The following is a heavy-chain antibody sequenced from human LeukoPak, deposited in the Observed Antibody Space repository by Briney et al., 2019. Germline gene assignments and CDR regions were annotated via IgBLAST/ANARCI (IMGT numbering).Heavy chain of an antibody. CDR1: GGTFSSYA. V-gene: IGHV1-69*01. J-gene: IGHJ6*03. CDR2: IIPIFGTA. D-gene: IGHD6-19*01. Sequence: VASVKVSCKASGGTFSSYAISWVRQAPGQGLEWMGGIIPIFGTANYAQKFQGRVTITADESTSTAYMELSSLRSEDTAVYYCARGSGWSYYMDVWGKGTTVTVSS. CDR3: ARGSGWSYYMDV.